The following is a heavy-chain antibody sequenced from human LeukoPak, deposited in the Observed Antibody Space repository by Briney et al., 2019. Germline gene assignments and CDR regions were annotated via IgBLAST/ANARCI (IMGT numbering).Heavy chain of an antibody. D-gene: IGHD5-18*01. V-gene: IGHV3-53*05. CDR3: AKDKVQLWSIKQDYYYYYGMDV. CDR2: IYSGGNT. CDR1: GFTVSSNY. Sequence: GGSLRLSCAASGFTVSSNYMSWVRQAPGKGLEWVSIIYSGGNTFCADSVKGRFTISRDNSKNTLYLQMNSLRAEDTAVYYCAKDKVQLWSIKQDYYYYYGMDVWGQGTTVTVSS. J-gene: IGHJ6*02.